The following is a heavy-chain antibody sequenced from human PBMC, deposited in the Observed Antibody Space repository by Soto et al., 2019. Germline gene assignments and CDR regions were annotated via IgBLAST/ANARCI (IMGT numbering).Heavy chain of an antibody. CDR2: ISVSGNII. V-gene: IGHV3-48*03. D-gene: IGHD6-13*01. Sequence: LRLSCSASGFTFSTYEFSWVRQAPGRGLEWISYISVSGNIIKYADAVKGRFTISRDNAENSLHLHMSSLRVDDTAVYFCVRDTMRASAAASLDYWGQGTQVTVSS. CDR3: VRDTMRASAAASLDY. J-gene: IGHJ4*02. CDR1: GFTFSTYE.